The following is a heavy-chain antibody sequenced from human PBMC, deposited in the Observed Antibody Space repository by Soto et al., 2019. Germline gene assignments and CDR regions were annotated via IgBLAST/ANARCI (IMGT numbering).Heavy chain of an antibody. J-gene: IGHJ6*02. V-gene: IGHV1-69*06. D-gene: IGHD2-15*01. CDR1: AGTFTSYA. CDR2: IIPLFDTP. Sequence: QVQLVQSGAEVRKPGSSVKVSCRTSAGTFTSYAFSWVRQAPGQGLEWMGNIIPLFDTPIYAQKFRDRVTISADKSTSTVYMELSSLRSDETAVYFCARWVVKLSVGSYYYYGMDLWGQGTTVIVSS. CDR3: ARWVVKLSVGSYYYYGMDL.